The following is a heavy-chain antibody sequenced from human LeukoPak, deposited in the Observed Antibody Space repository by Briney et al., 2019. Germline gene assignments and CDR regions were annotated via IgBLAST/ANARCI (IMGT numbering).Heavy chain of an antibody. D-gene: IGHD6-13*01. V-gene: IGHV4-4*07. CDR1: GGSISSYY. CDR2: IYTSGST. J-gene: IGHJ4*02. Sequence: PSETLSLTCTVSGGSISSYYWSWILQPAGKGLEWIGRIYTSGSTNYNPSLKSRVTMSVDTSKNQFSLKLSSVTAADTAVYYCARDKGLDSSSWYPLPFDYWGQGTLVTVSS. CDR3: ARDKGLDSSSWYPLPFDY.